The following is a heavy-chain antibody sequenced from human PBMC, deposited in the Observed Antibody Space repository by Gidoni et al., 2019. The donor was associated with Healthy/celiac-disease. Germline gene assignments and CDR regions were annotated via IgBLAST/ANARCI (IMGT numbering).Heavy chain of an antibody. V-gene: IGHV4-34*01. J-gene: IGHJ4*02. CDR3: ARGPYSSGWYDYFDY. Sequence: QVQLQQWGAGLLKPSETLSLTCAVYGGSFSGYYWSWIRQPPEKGLEWIGEINHSGSTNYNPSLKSRVTISVDTSKNQFSLKLSSVTAADTAVYYCARGPYSSGWYDYFDYWGQGTLVTVSS. CDR2: INHSGST. D-gene: IGHD6-19*01. CDR1: GGSFSGYY.